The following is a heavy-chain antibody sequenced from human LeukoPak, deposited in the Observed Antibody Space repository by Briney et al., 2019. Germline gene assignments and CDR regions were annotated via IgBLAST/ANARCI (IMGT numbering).Heavy chain of an antibody. CDR3: ARGRESHGHYFHF. CDR1: GGTFNNYA. CDR2: IFPLFETT. Sequence: SVKVSCKASGGTFNNYAINWVRQAPGQELEWMGGIFPLFETTNYAQGFQGRVTITADDSTSTAYMELNSLTTEDTAVYYCARGRESHGHYFHFWGQGTLVTVSS. J-gene: IGHJ4*02. V-gene: IGHV1-69*13. D-gene: IGHD1-26*01.